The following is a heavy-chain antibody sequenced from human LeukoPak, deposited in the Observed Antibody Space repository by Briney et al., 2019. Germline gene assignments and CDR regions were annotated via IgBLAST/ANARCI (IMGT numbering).Heavy chain of an antibody. V-gene: IGHV3-23*01. J-gene: IGHJ4*02. CDR3: AKDFRVPNWYNWNDGTFDY. CDR2: ISGSGGST. CDR1: GFTFSSYA. D-gene: IGHD1-20*01. Sequence: GGSLRLSCAASGFTFSSYAMSWVRQVPGKGLEWVSAISGSGGSTYYADSVKGRFTISRDNSKNTLYLQMNSLRAEDTAVYYCAKDFRVPNWYNWNDGTFDYWGQGTLVTVSS.